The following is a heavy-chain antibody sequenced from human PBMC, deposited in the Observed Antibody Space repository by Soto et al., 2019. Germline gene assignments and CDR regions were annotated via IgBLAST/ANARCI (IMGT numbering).Heavy chain of an antibody. D-gene: IGHD1-20*01. V-gene: IGHV4-34*01. CDR3: ARGALTGTTLSRLDP. CDR1: GGSFSGYY. J-gene: IGHJ5*02. CDR2: INHSGST. Sequence: ASETLSLTCAVYGGSFSGYYWSWIRQPPGKGLEWIGEINHSGSTNYNPSLKSRVTISVDTSKNQFSLKLSSVTAADTAVYYCARGALTGTTLSRLDPWGQGTLVTVSS.